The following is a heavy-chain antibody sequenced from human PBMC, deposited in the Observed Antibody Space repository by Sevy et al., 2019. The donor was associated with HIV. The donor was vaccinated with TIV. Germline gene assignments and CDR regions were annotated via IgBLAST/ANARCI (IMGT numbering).Heavy chain of an antibody. Sequence: ASVKVSCKASGYTLNNYGISWVRQAPGQGLEWIGWITAYKDNTNYAQNFQGRVTMTTDTSTSTAYMELRSLRSDATAVYYCTRVDPYYEFGDVWGQGTTVTVSS. CDR3: TRVDPYYEFGDV. D-gene: IGHD3-3*01. CDR2: ITAYKDNT. V-gene: IGHV1-18*01. J-gene: IGHJ6*02. CDR1: GYTLNNYG.